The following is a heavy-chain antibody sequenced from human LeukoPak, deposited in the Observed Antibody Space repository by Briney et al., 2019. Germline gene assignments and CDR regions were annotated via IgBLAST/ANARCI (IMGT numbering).Heavy chain of an antibody. D-gene: IGHD5-12*01. Sequence: GRSLRLSCAASGFTFSSYSMNWVRQAPGKGLEWVSSISSSSSYIYYADSVKGRFTISRDNAKNSLYLQMNSLRAEDTAVYYCARRGYSGYDSLWGQGTLVTVSS. CDR3: ARRGYSGYDSL. CDR2: ISSSSSYI. V-gene: IGHV3-21*01. CDR1: GFTFSSYS. J-gene: IGHJ4*02.